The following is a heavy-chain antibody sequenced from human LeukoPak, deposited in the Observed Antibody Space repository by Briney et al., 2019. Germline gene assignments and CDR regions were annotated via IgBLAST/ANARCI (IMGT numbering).Heavy chain of an antibody. Sequence: PGRSLRLSCAASGFSFSSYAMDWVRQAPGKGLEWVAVISYDGSNKYYADSVKGRFTISRDNSKNTLYLQMNSLRAEDTAVYYCAKEGTVAFDIWGQGTMVTVSS. CDR2: ISYDGSNK. J-gene: IGHJ3*02. V-gene: IGHV3-30-3*01. CDR3: AKEGTVAFDI. CDR1: GFSFSSYA.